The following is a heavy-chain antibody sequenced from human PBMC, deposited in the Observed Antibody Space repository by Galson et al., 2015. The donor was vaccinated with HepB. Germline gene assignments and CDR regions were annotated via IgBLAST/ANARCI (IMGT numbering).Heavy chain of an antibody. Sequence: LRLSCAASGFTFSSYAMHWVRQAPGKGLEWVAVISYDGSNKYYADSVKGRFTISRDNSKNTLYLQMNSLRAEDTAVYYCARDLATVTKYYFDYWGQGTLVTVSS. V-gene: IGHV3-30*04. CDR2: ISYDGSNK. J-gene: IGHJ4*02. D-gene: IGHD4-17*01. CDR3: ARDLATVTKYYFDY. CDR1: GFTFSSYA.